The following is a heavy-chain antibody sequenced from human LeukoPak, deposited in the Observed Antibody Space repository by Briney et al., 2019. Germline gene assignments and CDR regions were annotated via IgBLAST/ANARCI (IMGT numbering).Heavy chain of an antibody. CDR2: IYTSGST. J-gene: IGHJ6*03. CDR3: ARDGVLWFGELYYYYMDV. D-gene: IGHD3-10*01. Sequence: PSETLSLTCTVSGGSISSYYWSWIRQPAGKGLEWIGRIYTSGSTNYNPSLKSRVTMPVDTSKNQFSLKLSSVTAADTAVYYCARDGVLWFGELYYYYMDVWGKGTTVTVSS. V-gene: IGHV4-4*07. CDR1: GGSISSYY.